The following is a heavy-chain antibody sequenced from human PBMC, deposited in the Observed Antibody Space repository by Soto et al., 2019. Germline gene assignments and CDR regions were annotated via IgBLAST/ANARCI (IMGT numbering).Heavy chain of an antibody. Sequence: QVQLQQWGAGLLKPSETLSLTCAVYGGSFSGYYWSWIRQPPGKGLEWIGEINHSGSTNYNPSLKSRVTISVDTSKNQFSLKLSSVTAADTAVYYCARGTAVAGTNFDYWGHGTLVTVSS. V-gene: IGHV4-34*01. CDR1: GGSFSGYY. D-gene: IGHD6-19*01. CDR3: ARGTAVAGTNFDY. CDR2: INHSGST. J-gene: IGHJ4*01.